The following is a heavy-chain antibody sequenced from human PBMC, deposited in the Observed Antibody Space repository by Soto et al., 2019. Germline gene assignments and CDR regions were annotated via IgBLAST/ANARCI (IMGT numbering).Heavy chain of an antibody. CDR1: GYTFTSYG. CDR3: ARGGHFDWLLKGLWDY. V-gene: IGHV1-18*01. D-gene: IGHD3-9*01. Sequence: ASVKVSCKAPGYTFTSYGISWVRQAPGQGLEWMGWISAYNGNTNYAQKHKGKVTMTTDTSTSTAYMELRSLRSDDTAEYYCARGGHFDWLLKGLWDYWGQGTLVTVSS. CDR2: ISAYNGNT. J-gene: IGHJ4*02.